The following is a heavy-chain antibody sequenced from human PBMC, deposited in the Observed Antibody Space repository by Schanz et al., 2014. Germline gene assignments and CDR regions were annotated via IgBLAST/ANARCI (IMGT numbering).Heavy chain of an antibody. Sequence: QVQLQESGPGLVKPSQTLSLTCTVSGDSISSGGYYWSWIRQHPGKGLEWIGRIYTSGSTNYNPSRKSRVTISLDTSKNQFSLTLTSLTAADTAVYYCARQFYDILTGYWFPYYFDYWGQGTLVTVSS. CDR1: GDSISSGGYY. D-gene: IGHD3-9*01. J-gene: IGHJ4*02. CDR2: IYTSGST. CDR3: ARQFYDILTGYWFPYYFDY. V-gene: IGHV4-61*02.